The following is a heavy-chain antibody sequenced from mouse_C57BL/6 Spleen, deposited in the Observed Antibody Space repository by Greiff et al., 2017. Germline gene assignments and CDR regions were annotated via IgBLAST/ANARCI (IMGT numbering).Heavy chain of an antibody. CDR2: IYPGDGDT. J-gene: IGHJ4*01. D-gene: IGHD1-1*01. Sequence: QVQLQQSGAELVKPGASVKISCKASGYAFSSYWMNWVKQRPGKGLEWIGQIYPGDGDTNYNGKFKGKATLTADKSSSTAYMQLSSLTSEDSAFYFCARSDYYGSSYGAMDYWGQGTSVTVSS. V-gene: IGHV1-80*01. CDR3: ARSDYYGSSYGAMDY. CDR1: GYAFSSYW.